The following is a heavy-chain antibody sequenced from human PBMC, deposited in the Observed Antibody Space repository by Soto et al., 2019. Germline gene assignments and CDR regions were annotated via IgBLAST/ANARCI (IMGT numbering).Heavy chain of an antibody. D-gene: IGHD2-15*01. V-gene: IGHV3-23*01. Sequence: EAQLLESGGGLVQPGGSLRLSCAASGFNFNSHAMTWVRQAPGKGLEWVSTISANIISTYYADSVKGRFTISRDNSKNTLYLQMSSLRVEDTAVYHCARVDTPTVRVGMAVWGQGTTVTVSS. CDR1: GFNFNSHA. J-gene: IGHJ6*02. CDR2: ISANIIST. CDR3: ARVDTPTVRVGMAV.